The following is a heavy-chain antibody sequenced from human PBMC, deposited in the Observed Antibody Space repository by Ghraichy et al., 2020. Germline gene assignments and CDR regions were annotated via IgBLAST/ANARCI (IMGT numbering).Heavy chain of an antibody. Sequence: GGSLRLSCAASGFTFNTNAMSWVRQAPGKGLEWVSGISGSGDNTYYADSVMGRFTISRDNSKNTVYLQMSSLRVEDTAVYYCVKGGCGSFCDYWGQGTLVTVSS. J-gene: IGHJ4*02. CDR1: GFTFNTNA. V-gene: IGHV3-23*01. D-gene: IGHD5-12*01. CDR2: ISGSGDNT. CDR3: VKGGCGSFCDY.